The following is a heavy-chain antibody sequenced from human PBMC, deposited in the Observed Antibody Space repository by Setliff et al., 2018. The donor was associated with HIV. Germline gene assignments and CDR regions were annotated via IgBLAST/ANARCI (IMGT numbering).Heavy chain of an antibody. CDR2: IYSSGST. V-gene: IGHV4-38-2*01. J-gene: IGHJ3*02. Sequence: SETLSLTCAVSGFSINSGYYWGWIRQPPGKGLEWIGYIYSSGSTYYSPSLKSRVTISLDMSKKQFSLKLSSVTAADTAVYYCAGEYSSGYYHDAFDIWGQGTMVTVSS. CDR3: AGEYSSGYYHDAFDI. D-gene: IGHD3-22*01. CDR1: GFSINSGYY.